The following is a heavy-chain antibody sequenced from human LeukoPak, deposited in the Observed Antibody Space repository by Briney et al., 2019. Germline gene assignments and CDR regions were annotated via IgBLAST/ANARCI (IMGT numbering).Heavy chain of an antibody. CDR3: ARVIRPGAFDL. D-gene: IGHD6-6*01. CDR2: IKQDGSEK. V-gene: IGHV3-7*01. J-gene: IGHJ3*01. CDR1: GFTFSSYW. Sequence: GGSLRLSCAASGFTFSSYWMSWVRQAPGKGLEWVANIKQDGSEKYYVDSVKGRFTISRDNARNSLYLQMNSLRAEDTAVYYCARVIRPGAFDLWGQGTMVTVSS.